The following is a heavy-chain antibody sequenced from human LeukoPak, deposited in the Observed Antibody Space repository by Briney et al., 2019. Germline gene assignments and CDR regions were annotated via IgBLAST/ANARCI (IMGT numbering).Heavy chain of an antibody. CDR2: ISGSGGST. D-gene: IGHD1-26*01. Sequence: GGSLRLSCAASGFTFSSYAMSWVRQAPGKGLEWVSAISGSGGSTYYADSVKGRFTISRDNSKNTLYLQMNSLRAEDTAVYYCAKGPRAIHAGSLDYWGQGTLVTVSS. CDR1: GFTFSSYA. CDR3: AKGPRAIHAGSLDY. J-gene: IGHJ4*02. V-gene: IGHV3-23*01.